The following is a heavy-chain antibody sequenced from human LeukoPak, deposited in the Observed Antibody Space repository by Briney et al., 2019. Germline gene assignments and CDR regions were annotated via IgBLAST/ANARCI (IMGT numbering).Heavy chain of an antibody. V-gene: IGHV3-23*01. CDR3: ATWPLNPYDYVWGSYRAVDY. J-gene: IGHJ4*02. Sequence: GGSLRLSCAASGFTFSSYAMSWVRQAPGKGLEWVSAISGSGGSTYYADSVKGRFTISRDNSKNTLYLQMNSLRAEDTAVYYCATWPLNPYDYVWGSYRAVDYWGQGTLVTVSS. D-gene: IGHD3-16*02. CDR1: GFTFSSYA. CDR2: ISGSGGST.